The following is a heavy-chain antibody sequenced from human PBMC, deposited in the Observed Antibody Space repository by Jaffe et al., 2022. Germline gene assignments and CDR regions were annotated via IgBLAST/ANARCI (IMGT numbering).Heavy chain of an antibody. D-gene: IGHD6-19*01. V-gene: IGHV4-39*01. J-gene: IGHJ4*02. CDR3: ARPRVAGTFDFDY. CDR1: GGSISSSSYY. CDR2: IYYSGST. Sequence: QLQLQESGPGLVKPSETLSLTCTVSGGSISSSSYYWGWIRQPPGKGLEWIGSIYYSGSTYYNPSLKSRVTISVDTSKNQFSLKLSSVTAADTAVYYCARPRVAGTFDFDYWGQGTLVTVSS.